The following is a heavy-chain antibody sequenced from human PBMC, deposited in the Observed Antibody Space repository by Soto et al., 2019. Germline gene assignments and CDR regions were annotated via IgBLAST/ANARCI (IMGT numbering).Heavy chain of an antibody. CDR2: IYYSGST. V-gene: IGHV4-39*01. CDR1: GGSISSSSYY. CDR3: AGTKWIQLWLGPIDY. J-gene: IGHJ4*02. Sequence: SSETLSLTCTVSGGSISSSSYYWGWIRQPPGKGLEWIGSIYYSGSTYYNPSLKSRVTISVDTSKNQFSLKLSSVTAADTAVYYCAGTKWIQLWLGPIDYWGQGTLVTVSS. D-gene: IGHD5-18*01.